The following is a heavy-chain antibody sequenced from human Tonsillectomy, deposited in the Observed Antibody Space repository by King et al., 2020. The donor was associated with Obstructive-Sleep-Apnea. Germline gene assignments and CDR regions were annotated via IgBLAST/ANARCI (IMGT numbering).Heavy chain of an antibody. V-gene: IGHV3-30*18. CDR1: GFIFSSYG. Sequence: VQLVESGGGVVQPGRSLRLSCAASGFIFSSYGMHWVRQAPGKGLEWVAGISYDGSNKYYADSVKGRFTISRDNSKNTLYLQMNSLRAEETAVYYCAKVGGSGSYYGYYFDYWGQGTLVTVSS. CDR2: ISYDGSNK. D-gene: IGHD3-10*01. J-gene: IGHJ4*02. CDR3: AKVGGSGSYYGYYFDY.